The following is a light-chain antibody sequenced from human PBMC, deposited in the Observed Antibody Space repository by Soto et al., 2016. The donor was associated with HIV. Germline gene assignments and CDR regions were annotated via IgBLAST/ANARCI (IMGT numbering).Light chain of an antibody. CDR3: QAWDSSIVI. Sequence: SYDLTQPPSVSVSPGQTASITCFGDKLGDKYVSWYQQKAGQSPEVLVIYKDNKRPSGIPERFSGSNSGNTATLIISGTQALDEADYYCQAWDSSIVIFGGGTRLTVL. CDR1: KLGDKY. V-gene: IGLV3-1*01. CDR2: KDN. J-gene: IGLJ2*01.